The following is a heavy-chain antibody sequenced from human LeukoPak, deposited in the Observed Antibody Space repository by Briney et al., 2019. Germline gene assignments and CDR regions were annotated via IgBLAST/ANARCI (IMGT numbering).Heavy chain of an antibody. Sequence: SETLSLTCTVSGGSISSSSYYWGWIRQPPGKGLEWIGSIYYSGSTYYNPSLKSRVTISVDTSKNQFSLKLRSVTAADTAVYYCARVGGITMIVVLITDAFDIWGQGTMVTVS. CDR3: ARVGGITMIVVLITDAFDI. J-gene: IGHJ3*02. CDR2: IYYSGST. V-gene: IGHV4-39*07. CDR1: GGSISSSSYY. D-gene: IGHD3-22*01.